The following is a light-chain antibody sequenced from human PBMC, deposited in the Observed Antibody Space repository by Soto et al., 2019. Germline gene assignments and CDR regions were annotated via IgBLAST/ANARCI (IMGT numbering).Light chain of an antibody. CDR3: GTWDSSLSAGV. CDR1: SSNIGNNY. CDR2: ENN. J-gene: IGLJ1*01. Sequence: QSVLTQPPSVSAAPGQKVTISCSGSSSNIGNNYVSWYQQLPGTAPKLLIYENNKRPSGIPDRFSGSKSGTSATLGITGLQTGXXADYXCGTWDSSLSAGVFGTGTKVTVL. V-gene: IGLV1-51*02.